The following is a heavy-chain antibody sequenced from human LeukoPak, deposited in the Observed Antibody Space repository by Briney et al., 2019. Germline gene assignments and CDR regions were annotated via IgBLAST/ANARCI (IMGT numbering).Heavy chain of an antibody. Sequence: GGSVRLSCAASGFTFSTYAMYWVRQAPGKGLEWVSSISGRGGSTYYADSVKGRFTISRDNSKNTLYLQMNSLRAEDTALYYCAKDRSSAWNCFDSWGQGTLVTVSS. J-gene: IGHJ4*02. CDR3: AKDRSSAWNCFDS. CDR1: GFTFSTYA. D-gene: IGHD6-19*01. V-gene: IGHV3-23*01. CDR2: ISGRGGST.